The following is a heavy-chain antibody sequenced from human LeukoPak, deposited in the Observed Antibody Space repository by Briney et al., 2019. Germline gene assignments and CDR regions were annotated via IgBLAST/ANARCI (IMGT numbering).Heavy chain of an antibody. CDR1: GDSVFSDSAT. CDR2: TYFRSKWYN. V-gene: IGHV6-1*01. J-gene: IGHJ6*03. Sequence: SQTLSLTCAISGDSVFSDSATWNWLRQSPSRGLEWLGRTYFRSKWYNDYAVPVKGRITINPDTSKNQFSLQLNSLTPEDTAVYYCARARYYMDVRGKGTTVTVSS. CDR3: ARARYYMDV.